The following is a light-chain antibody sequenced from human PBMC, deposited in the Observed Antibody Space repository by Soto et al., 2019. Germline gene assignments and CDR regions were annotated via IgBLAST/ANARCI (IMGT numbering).Light chain of an antibody. CDR3: QQYDKWPPKT. CDR1: QTVSVN. CDR2: ATS. Sequence: EIVMTQSPVTLSVFPGERATLSCRASQTVSVNLAWYQQKPGQAPRLLIYATSSRATGIPARFSGSGSGTEFTVTISSLQSEDSAVYYCQQYDKWPPKTFGQGTKVEIK. J-gene: IGKJ1*01. V-gene: IGKV3-15*01.